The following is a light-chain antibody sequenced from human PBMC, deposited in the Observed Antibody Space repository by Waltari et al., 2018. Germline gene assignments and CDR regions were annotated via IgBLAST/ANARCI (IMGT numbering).Light chain of an antibody. CDR3: QQTNTFPLT. CDR2: GAS. CDR1: QDISGR. Sequence: DIQMTQSPSSVSASVGASVTITCRARQDISGRLAWYQQKPGVAPKPLIYGASNLLNGVPSRFSGGGSGTDFTLTVSSLQSEDFATYFCQQTNTFPLTFGPGTRVEIK. J-gene: IGKJ1*01. V-gene: IGKV1-12*01.